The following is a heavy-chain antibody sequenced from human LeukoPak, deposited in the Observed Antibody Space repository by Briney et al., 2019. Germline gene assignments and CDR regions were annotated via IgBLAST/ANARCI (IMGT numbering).Heavy chain of an antibody. V-gene: IGHV3-21*01. CDR1: GFTFGSYN. J-gene: IGHJ4*02. CDR2: ISSSSSYI. Sequence: GGSLRLSCAASGFTFGSYNMHWVRQAPGKGLEWVSSISSSSSYIYYADSVKGRFTISRDSAKNSLFLQMNSLRAEDTAVYYCARTSSLTPTPSFDYWGQGTLVTVSS. D-gene: IGHD2-15*01. CDR3: ARTSSLTPTPSFDY.